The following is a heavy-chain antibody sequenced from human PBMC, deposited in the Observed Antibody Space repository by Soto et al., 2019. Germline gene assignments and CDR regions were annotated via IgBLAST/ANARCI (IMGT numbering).Heavy chain of an antibody. CDR1: GFTFSSYA. D-gene: IGHD3-10*01. Sequence: GGSLRLSCAASGFTFSSYAMSWVRQAPGKGLEWVSAICGNGGNTYYADSVKGRFTISRDNSKNTLYLQMNSLRAEDTAVYYCAKEAVVYYGSGSYYGYYYYYYMDVWGKGTTVTVSS. CDR3: AKEAVVYYGSGSYYGYYYYYYMDV. CDR2: ICGNGGNT. V-gene: IGHV3-23*01. J-gene: IGHJ6*03.